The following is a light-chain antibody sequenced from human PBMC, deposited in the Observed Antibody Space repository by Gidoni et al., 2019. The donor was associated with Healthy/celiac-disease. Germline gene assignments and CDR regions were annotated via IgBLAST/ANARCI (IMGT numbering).Light chain of an antibody. Sequence: SRASQSVSSNLAWYQQKPGQAPRLLIYGASTRATGIPARFSGSGSGTEFTLTISSLQSEDFAVYYCQQYNNWPPLTFGGGTKVEIK. J-gene: IGKJ4*01. CDR2: GAS. V-gene: IGKV3-15*01. CDR3: QQYNNWPPLT. CDR1: QSVSSN.